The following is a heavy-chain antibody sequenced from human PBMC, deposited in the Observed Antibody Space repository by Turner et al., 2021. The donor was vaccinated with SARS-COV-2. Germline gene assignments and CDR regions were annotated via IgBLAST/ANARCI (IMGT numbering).Heavy chain of an antibody. CDR3: ARLDDSGHWGAFDI. CDR1: GIIFSSHG. J-gene: IGHJ3*02. V-gene: IGHV3-33*01. CDR2: IWNDGSQK. D-gene: IGHD3-22*01. Sequence: QVLLVESGGGVVQHGRSLRLSCAASGIIFSSHGLHWVRQPPGRGRGWVAVIWNDGSQKYNTDSVKGRFTISRDNSKNMVYLQMNSLRAEDTAVYYCARLDDSGHWGAFDIWGQETMVTVSS.